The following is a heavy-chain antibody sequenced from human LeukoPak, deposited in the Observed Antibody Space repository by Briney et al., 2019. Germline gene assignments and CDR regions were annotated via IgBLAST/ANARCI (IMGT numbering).Heavy chain of an antibody. D-gene: IGHD4-17*01. V-gene: IGHV3-48*03. CDR1: GFTFSSYE. Sequence: PGGSLRLSCAASGFTFSSYEMNWVRQAPGKGLEWVSYISSSGSTIYYADSVKGRFTISRDNAKNSLYLQMNSLRAEDTAVYYCAMSRATVPNRPFDYWGQGTLVTVSS. CDR3: AMSRATVPNRPFDY. CDR2: ISSSGSTI. J-gene: IGHJ4*02.